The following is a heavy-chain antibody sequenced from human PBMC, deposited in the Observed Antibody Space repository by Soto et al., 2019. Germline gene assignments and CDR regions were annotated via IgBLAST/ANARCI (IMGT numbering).Heavy chain of an antibody. J-gene: IGHJ5*02. CDR1: GYTFTGYY. Sequence: ASVKVSCKASGYTFTGYYMHWLRQAPGQGLEWMGWINPNSGGTNYAQKFQGRVTVTRDTSISTAYMELSRLRSDDTAVYYCGSSSWYLNWFDPWGQGTLVTVS. V-gene: IGHV1-2*02. D-gene: IGHD6-13*01. CDR2: INPNSGGT. CDR3: GSSSWYLNWFDP.